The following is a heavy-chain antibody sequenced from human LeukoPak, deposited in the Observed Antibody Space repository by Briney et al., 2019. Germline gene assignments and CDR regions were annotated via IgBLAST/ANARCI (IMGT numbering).Heavy chain of an antibody. Sequence: PGGSLRLSCAASRFTFSSYEMNWVRQAPGKGREWVSYITSSGNTIYYADSVKGRFTISRDNAKNSLYLQMNSLRAEDTAVYYCARLTTMTTTGGPFDYWGQGTLVTVSS. CDR1: RFTFSSYE. CDR3: ARLTTMTTTGGPFDY. CDR2: ITSSGNTI. D-gene: IGHD4-17*01. J-gene: IGHJ4*02. V-gene: IGHV3-48*03.